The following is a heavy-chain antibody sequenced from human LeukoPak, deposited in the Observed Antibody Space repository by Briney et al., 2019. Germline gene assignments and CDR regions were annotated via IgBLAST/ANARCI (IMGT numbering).Heavy chain of an antibody. CDR3: ARSHAPRSDYFDY. J-gene: IGHJ4*02. CDR2: INPNSGGT. Sequence: ASVKVSCKASGYTFTGYYMHWVRQAPGQGLEWMGWINPNSGGTNYAQKFQGRVTMTRDTSISTAYMELSRLRSDDTAVYYCARSHAPRSDYFDYWGQGTLVTVSS. V-gene: IGHV1-2*02. D-gene: IGHD3-10*01. CDR1: GYTFTGYY.